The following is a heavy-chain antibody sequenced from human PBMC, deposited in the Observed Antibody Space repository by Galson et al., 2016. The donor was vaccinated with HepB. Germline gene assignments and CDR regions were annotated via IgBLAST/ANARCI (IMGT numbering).Heavy chain of an antibody. CDR2: ISYDGSN. J-gene: IGHJ4*02. V-gene: IGHV3-30*04. CDR3: ARENLDEGEFVDS. D-gene: IGHD2-21*01. CDR1: GFTFSVYA. Sequence: SLRLSCAASGFTFSVYAMHWVRQAPGKGPEWVAGISYDGSNYADSVKGRFTISRDNSKNMVYLQMNSLKVDDTALYYCARENLDEGEFVDSWGQGSLVTVSS.